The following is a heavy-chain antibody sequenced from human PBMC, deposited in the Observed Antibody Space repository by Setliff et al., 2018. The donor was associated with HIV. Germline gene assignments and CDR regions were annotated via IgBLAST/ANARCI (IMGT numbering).Heavy chain of an antibody. J-gene: IGHJ4*02. D-gene: IGHD3-22*01. CDR1: GGSISSYY. CDR3: ATHKALWIVVYYFSY. V-gene: IGHV4-39*01. Sequence: SETLSLTCTVSGGSISSYYWGWIRQPPGKGLEWIGSIYYSGSTYYNPSLKSRVTISVDTSKNQFSLKLSSVTAADTALYYCATHKALWIVVYYFSYWGQGTLVTVSS. CDR2: IYYSGST.